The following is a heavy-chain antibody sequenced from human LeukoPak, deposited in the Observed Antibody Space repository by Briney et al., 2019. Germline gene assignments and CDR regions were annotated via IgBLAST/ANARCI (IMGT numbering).Heavy chain of an antibody. CDR2: IKQDGSEK. J-gene: IGHJ4*02. V-gene: IGHV3-7*01. D-gene: IGHD6-6*01. CDR3: ARGPNSNWSGLDF. CDR1: GFTFSNYW. Sequence: GGSLRLSCAASGFTFSNYWMSWVRQAPGKGLEWVANIKQDGSEKCHVDSVKGRFTVSRDNAKNTLYLQVNNLRAEDTAVYYCARGPNSNWSGLDFWGQGTLLTVSS.